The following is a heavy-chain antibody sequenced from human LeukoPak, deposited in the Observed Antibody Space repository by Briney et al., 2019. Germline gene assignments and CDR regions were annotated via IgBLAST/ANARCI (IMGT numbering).Heavy chain of an antibody. CDR2: ISSSSSYI. Sequence: KAGGSLRLSCAASGFTFSSYSMNWVCQAPGKGLEWVSSISSSSSYIYYAASVKGRFTISRDNAKNSLYLQMNSLRAEDTAVYYCARHRMETHCSSTSCYKGGYYYYYYMDVWGKGTTVTVSS. CDR1: GFTFSSYS. J-gene: IGHJ6*03. D-gene: IGHD2-2*02. V-gene: IGHV3-21*01. CDR3: ARHRMETHCSSTSCYKGGYYYYYYMDV.